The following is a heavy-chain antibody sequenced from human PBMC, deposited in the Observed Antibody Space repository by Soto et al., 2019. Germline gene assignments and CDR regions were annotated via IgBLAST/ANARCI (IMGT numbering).Heavy chain of an antibody. J-gene: IGHJ5*02. V-gene: IGHV4-39*02. Sequence: SETLSLTCSVSGGSISISISYWAWIRQPPGKGLEWIGNIYYSGYTYYNPSLKSRVTISKDTSKNLFSLKLSSVTAADTAVYYCARPLPYAPGSYAWFDPRGQGTLVTVSS. CDR2: IYYSGYT. CDR1: GGSISISISY. D-gene: IGHD3-16*01. CDR3: ARPLPYAPGSYAWFDP.